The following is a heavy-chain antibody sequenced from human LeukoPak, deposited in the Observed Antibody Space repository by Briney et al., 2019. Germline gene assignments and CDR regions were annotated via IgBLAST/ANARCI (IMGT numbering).Heavy chain of an antibody. CDR2: IYTSGST. D-gene: IGHD6-13*01. CDR3: ARDRRAAAGPSPNWFDP. V-gene: IGHV4-4*09. J-gene: IGHJ5*02. Sequence: SETLSLTCTVSGGSISSYYWSWIRQPPGKGLEWIGYIYTSGSTNYNPSLKSRVTMSVDTSKNQFSLKLSSVTAADTAVYYCARDRRAAAGPSPNWFDPWGQGTLVTVSS. CDR1: GGSISSYY.